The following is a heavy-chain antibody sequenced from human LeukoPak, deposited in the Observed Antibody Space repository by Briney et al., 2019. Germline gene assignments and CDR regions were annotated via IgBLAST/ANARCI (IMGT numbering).Heavy chain of an antibody. V-gene: IGHV3-48*03. Sequence: GGPLRLSCAASGFTFSSYEMNWVRQAPGKGLEWVSHISSSGSTIYYADSVKGRFTISRDNAKNSLYLQMNSLRAEDTAVYYCASTTIFGPLDPWGQGTLVTVSS. CDR1: GFTFSSYE. J-gene: IGHJ5*02. CDR3: ASTTIFGPLDP. D-gene: IGHD3-3*01. CDR2: ISSSGSTI.